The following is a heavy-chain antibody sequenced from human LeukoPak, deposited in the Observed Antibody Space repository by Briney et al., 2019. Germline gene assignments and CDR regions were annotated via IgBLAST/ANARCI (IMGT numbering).Heavy chain of an antibody. V-gene: IGHV4-39*01. CDR3: ARHWVVTPNY. J-gene: IGHJ4*02. Sequence: SETLSLTCIVSVDSISNSSYYCGWIRQPPGKGLEWIGSIYYSGSAYNNPSLKSRVTISVEQSKNQFYLKLTSVTAADTAVYYCARHWVVTPNYWGQGTLVTVSS. D-gene: IGHD4-23*01. CDR2: IYYSGSA. CDR1: VDSISNSSYY.